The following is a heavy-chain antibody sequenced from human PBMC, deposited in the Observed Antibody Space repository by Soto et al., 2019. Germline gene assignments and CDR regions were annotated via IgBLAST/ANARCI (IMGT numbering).Heavy chain of an antibody. Sequence: PGVSMRLSFSASGFPFTKACMTWVRQPPGKGLEWVGFIRSKAYGGTTEYAASMKGRFTISRDDSKSIAYLQMNSLKTEDTAVYYCTRGKYYYDSIYFQHWGQGTLVTVSS. J-gene: IGHJ1*01. CDR1: GFPFTKAC. V-gene: IGHV3-49*04. CDR2: IRSKAYGGTT. CDR3: TRGKYYYDSIYFQH. D-gene: IGHD3-22*01.